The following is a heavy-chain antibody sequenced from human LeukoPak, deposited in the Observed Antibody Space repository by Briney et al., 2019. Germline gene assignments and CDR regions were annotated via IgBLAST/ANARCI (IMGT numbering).Heavy chain of an antibody. V-gene: IGHV3-30-3*01. CDR2: ISYDGSNK. CDR3: ARDAAGTPTSPEYFQH. Sequence: GGSLRLSCAASGFTFSSYAMHWVRQAPGKGLEWVAVISYDGSNKYYADSVKGRFTISRDNSKNTLYLQMNSLRAEDTAVYYCARDAAGTPTSPEYFQHWGQGTLVTVSS. CDR1: GFTFSSYA. D-gene: IGHD6-13*01. J-gene: IGHJ1*01.